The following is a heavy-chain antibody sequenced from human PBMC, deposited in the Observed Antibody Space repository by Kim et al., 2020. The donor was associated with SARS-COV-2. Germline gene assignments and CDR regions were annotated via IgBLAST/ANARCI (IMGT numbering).Heavy chain of an antibody. V-gene: IGHV4-39*01. J-gene: IGHJ3*02. CDR1: GGSISSSSYY. D-gene: IGHD3-22*01. CDR3: ARRIEDDSSGYYRNDAFDI. CDR2: IYYSGST. Sequence: SETLSLTCTVSGGSISSSSYYWGWIRQPPGKGLEWIGGIYYSGSTYYNPSLKSRVTISVDTSKNQFSLKLSSVTAADTAVYYCARRIEDDSSGYYRNDAFDIWGQGTMVTVSS.